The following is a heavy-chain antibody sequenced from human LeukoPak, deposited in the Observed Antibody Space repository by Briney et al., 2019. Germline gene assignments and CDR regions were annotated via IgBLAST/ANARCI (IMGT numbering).Heavy chain of an antibody. J-gene: IGHJ1*01. CDR3: ARETNYDSSGYHKGGYFEYFQH. CDR1: GFTFSSYA. D-gene: IGHD3-22*01. Sequence: GGSLRLSCAASGFTFSSYAMSWVRQAPGKGLEGVADIKQDGSEKYYVDSVKGRFTISRDNAKNSLYLQMNSLRAEDTAVYYCARETNYDSSGYHKGGYFEYFQHWGQGTLVTVSS. V-gene: IGHV3-7*01. CDR2: IKQDGSEK.